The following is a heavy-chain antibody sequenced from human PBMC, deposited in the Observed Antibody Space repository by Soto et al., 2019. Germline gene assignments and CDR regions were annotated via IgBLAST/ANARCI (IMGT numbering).Heavy chain of an antibody. CDR1: GVSINNGTFF. V-gene: IGHV4-39*07. CDR2: VFYTGKTGTT. Sequence: PSETLSLTCTVSGVSINNGTFFWAWIRQSAGMGLEWIGSVFYTGKTGTTYYKPSLEGRITISVDTSKNQFSLTLTSLTAEDTAVYYCAKGVPGIAVAGTGYFQHWGQGTLVTVSS. J-gene: IGHJ1*01. D-gene: IGHD6-19*01. CDR3: AKGVPGIAVAGTGYFQH.